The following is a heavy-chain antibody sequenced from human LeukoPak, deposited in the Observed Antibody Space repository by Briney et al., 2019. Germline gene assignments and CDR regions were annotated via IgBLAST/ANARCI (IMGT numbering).Heavy chain of an antibody. J-gene: IGHJ3*02. CDR1: GGSISSYY. CDR3: ARSWGSYPRAAGFDI. V-gene: IGHV4-59*01. CDR2: IYYSGST. D-gene: IGHD1-26*01. Sequence: SETLSLTCTVSGGSISSYYWSWIRQPPGKGLEWIGYIYYSGSTNYNPSLKSRVTISVDTSKNQFSLKLSSVTAADTAVYYCARSWGSYPRAAGFDIWGQGTMVTVSS.